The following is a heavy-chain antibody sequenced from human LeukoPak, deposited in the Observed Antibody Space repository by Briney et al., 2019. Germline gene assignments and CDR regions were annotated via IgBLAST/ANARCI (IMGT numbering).Heavy chain of an antibody. CDR3: ARGLGTSSDY. CDR1: GFTFSSYA. V-gene: IGHV3-66*01. D-gene: IGHD2-2*01. CDR2: IYSGGST. J-gene: IGHJ4*02. Sequence: PGGSLRLSCAASGFTFSSYAMSWVRQAPGKGLEWVSVIYSGGSTYYADSVKGRFTISRDNSKNTLYLQMNSLRAEDTAVYYCARGLGTSSDYWGQGTLVTVSS.